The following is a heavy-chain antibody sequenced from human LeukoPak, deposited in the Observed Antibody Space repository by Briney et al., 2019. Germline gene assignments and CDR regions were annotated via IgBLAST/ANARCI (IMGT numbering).Heavy chain of an antibody. CDR2: INPNSGGT. CDR1: GYTFNDDY. CDR3: ARVSTGGYSSSAY. J-gene: IGHJ4*02. D-gene: IGHD6-6*01. Sequence: GASVKVSCKASGYTFNDDYMHWVRQAPGQGLECMGWINPNSGGTNYAPKFQGRVTMTRDTSISTAYMELSRLRSDDTAVYYCARVSTGGYSSSAYWGQGTLVTVSS. V-gene: IGHV1-2*02.